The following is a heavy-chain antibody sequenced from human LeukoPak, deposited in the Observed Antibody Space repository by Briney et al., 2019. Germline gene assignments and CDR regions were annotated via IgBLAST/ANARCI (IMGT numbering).Heavy chain of an antibody. J-gene: IGHJ4*02. D-gene: IGHD2-2*01. CDR2: ISYDGSNK. Sequence: GGSLRLSCAASGFTFSSYGMHWVRQAPGKGLEWVAVISYDGSNKYYADSVKGRFTISRDNSKNTLYLQMNSLRAEDTAVYYCARGPLRGTAAAIDYWGQGTLVTVSS. V-gene: IGHV3-30*03. CDR3: ARGPLRGTAAAIDY. CDR1: GFTFSSYG.